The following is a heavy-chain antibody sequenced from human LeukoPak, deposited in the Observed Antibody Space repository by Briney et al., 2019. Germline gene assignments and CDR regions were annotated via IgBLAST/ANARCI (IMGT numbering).Heavy chain of an antibody. D-gene: IGHD6-13*01. CDR2: ISYDGSNK. CDR1: GFTFSSYA. CDR3: ARGYGIAAGD. Sequence: GGSLRLSCAASGFTFSSYAMHWVRQAPGKGLEWVAVISYDGSNKYYADSVKGRFTISRDNSKNTLYLQMNSLRAEGTAVYYCARGYGIAAGDWGQGTLVTVSS. J-gene: IGHJ4*02. V-gene: IGHV3-30-3*01.